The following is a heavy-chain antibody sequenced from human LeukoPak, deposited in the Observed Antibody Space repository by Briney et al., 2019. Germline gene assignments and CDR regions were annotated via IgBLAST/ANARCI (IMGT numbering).Heavy chain of an antibody. D-gene: IGHD1-26*01. V-gene: IGHV3-30-3*01. CDR2: ISYDGSNK. J-gene: IGHJ4*02. CDR1: GFTFSSCA. Sequence: GGSLRLSCAASGFTFSSCAMHWVRQAPGKGLEWVAVISYDGSNKYYADSVKGRFTISRDNSKNTLYLQMNSLRAEDTAVYYCARDVSGGSYLDYWGQGTLVTVSS. CDR3: ARDVSGGSYLDY.